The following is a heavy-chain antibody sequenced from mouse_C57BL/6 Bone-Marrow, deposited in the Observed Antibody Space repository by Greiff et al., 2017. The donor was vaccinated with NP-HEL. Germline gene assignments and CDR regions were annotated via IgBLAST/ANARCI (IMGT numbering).Heavy chain of an antibody. CDR2: ISYSGST. CDR1: GYSITSGYD. Sequence: EVQLQQSGPGMVKPSQSLSLTCTVTGYSITSGYDWHWIRHFPGNKLEWMGYISYSGSTNYNPSLKSRISITHDTSKNHFFLKLNSVTTEDTATYYCARSWLLRSVAMDYWGQGTSVTVSS. D-gene: IGHD2-3*01. V-gene: IGHV3-1*01. J-gene: IGHJ4*01. CDR3: ARSWLLRSVAMDY.